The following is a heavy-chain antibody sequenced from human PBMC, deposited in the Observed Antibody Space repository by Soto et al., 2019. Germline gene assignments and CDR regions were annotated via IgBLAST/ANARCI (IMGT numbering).Heavy chain of an antibody. D-gene: IGHD3-22*01. J-gene: IGHJ5*02. Sequence: LSLTCSVSGGSISSGYWTWIRQPPGKGLEWIGYIYYGGSINYNPSLKSRVIISVDTAKNQFSLRLSSVSAADTAVYYCTGAYYDVSGYSLDPWGQGTSVTVSS. CDR1: GGSISSGY. CDR2: IYYGGSI. CDR3: TGAYYDVSGYSLDP. V-gene: IGHV4-59*01.